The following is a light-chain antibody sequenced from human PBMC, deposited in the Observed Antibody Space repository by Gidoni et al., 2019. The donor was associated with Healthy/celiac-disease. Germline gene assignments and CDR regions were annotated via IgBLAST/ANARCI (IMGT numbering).Light chain of an antibody. J-gene: IGLJ2*01. Sequence: QSALTQPASVSGSPGQSITISCTGTSSDVGGYNYVSWYQQHPTKAPKLMIYYVSNRPSGVSNRFPGSKSGNTASLTISGLQAEDEADYYCSSYTSSSTLVFGGGTKLTVL. CDR2: YVS. V-gene: IGLV2-14*03. CDR1: SSDVGGYNY. CDR3: SSYTSSSTLV.